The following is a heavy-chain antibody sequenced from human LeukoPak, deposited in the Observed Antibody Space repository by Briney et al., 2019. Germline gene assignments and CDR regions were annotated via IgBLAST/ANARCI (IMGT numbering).Heavy chain of an antibody. CDR2: IKQDGSEK. D-gene: IGHD1-14*01. V-gene: IGHV3-7*01. J-gene: IGHJ4*02. CDR3: ERNQRRLDY. CDR1: GFTSSSNR. Sequence: PGGALRLSCAAPGFTSSSNRMSWVRQALGKGLELVANIKQDGSEKYYVDSVKGRFTISRDNAKNSLYLQMNSLRAEDTAVYYCERNQRRLDYWGQGTLVTVSS.